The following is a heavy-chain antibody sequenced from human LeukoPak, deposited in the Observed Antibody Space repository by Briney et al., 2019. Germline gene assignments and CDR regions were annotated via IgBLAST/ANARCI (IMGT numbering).Heavy chain of an antibody. V-gene: IGHV3-48*04. J-gene: IGHJ4*02. CDR3: ARDLSRWYFDY. Sequence: PGGSLRLSCAASGSTFSSYSMNWVRQAPGKGLEWVSYISSSSSTIYYADSVKGRFTISRDNAKNSLYLQMNSLRAEETAVYYCARDLSRWYFDYWGQGTLVTVSS. CDR2: ISSSSSTI. D-gene: IGHD4-23*01. CDR1: GSTFSSYS.